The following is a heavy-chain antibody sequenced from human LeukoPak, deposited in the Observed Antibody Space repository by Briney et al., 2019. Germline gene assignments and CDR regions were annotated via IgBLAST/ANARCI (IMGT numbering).Heavy chain of an antibody. CDR2: ISYDGNNK. J-gene: IGHJ4*02. D-gene: IGHD2-15*01. CDR3: AKAQLFLVAAYFDY. CDR1: GFTFSSYA. V-gene: IGHV3-30-3*01. Sequence: PGRSLRLSCAASGFTFSSYAMHWVRQAPGKGLEWVAVISYDGNNKYYADSVKGRFTISRDNSKNTLYLQMNSLRAEDTAVYYCAKAQLFLVAAYFDYWGQGTLVTVSS.